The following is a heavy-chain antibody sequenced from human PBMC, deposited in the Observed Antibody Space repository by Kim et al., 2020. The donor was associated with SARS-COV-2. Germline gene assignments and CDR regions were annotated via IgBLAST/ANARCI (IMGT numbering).Heavy chain of an antibody. J-gene: IGHJ4*02. CDR3: ARVATAAADTLYDY. Sequence: SVKVSCKASGGTFSSYAISWVRQAPGQGLEWMGGIIPIFGTANYAQKFQGRVTITADESTSTAYMELSSLRSEDTAVYYCARVATAAADTLYDYWGQGTLVTVSS. CDR2: IIPIFGTA. D-gene: IGHD6-13*01. CDR1: GGTFSSYA. V-gene: IGHV1-69*13.